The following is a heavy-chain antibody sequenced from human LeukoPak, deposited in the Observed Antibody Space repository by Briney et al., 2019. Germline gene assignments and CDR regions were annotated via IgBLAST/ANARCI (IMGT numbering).Heavy chain of an antibody. CDR3: ARGHGSYYYYMDV. CDR2: INPNGGGT. CDR1: GYTFTSYY. J-gene: IGHJ6*03. V-gene: IGHV1-46*01. Sequence: ASVKVSCKTSGYTFTSYYMHWMRQAPGQGLEWVGMINPNGGGTSSAQKFQGRVTMTRDTSTSTAYMELSRLRSDDTAVYHCARGHGSYYYYMDVWGKGTTVTVSS. D-gene: IGHD3-10*01.